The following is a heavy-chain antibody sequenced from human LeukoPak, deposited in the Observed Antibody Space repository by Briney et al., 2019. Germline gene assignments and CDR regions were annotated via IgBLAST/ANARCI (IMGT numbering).Heavy chain of an antibody. V-gene: IGHV3-23*01. CDR1: GFTFSSYA. CDR2: ISGRGDST. Sequence: GGSLRLSCAASGFTFSSYAMSWVRQAPGKGLEWVSAISGRGDSTYYADSVKGRFTISRDNSKNTVFMQMNSLRGEDSAVYYCAKDIVGTIAPPTFEKWGQGNLVTVSA. J-gene: IGHJ4*02. CDR3: AKDIVGTIAPPTFEK. D-gene: IGHD5-12*01.